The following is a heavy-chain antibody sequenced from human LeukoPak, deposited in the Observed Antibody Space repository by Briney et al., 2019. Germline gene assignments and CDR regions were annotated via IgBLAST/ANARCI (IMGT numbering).Heavy chain of an antibody. D-gene: IGHD2-2*01. CDR3: AKDREVVPAAQVDY. V-gene: IGHV3-23*01. CDR1: GFTFSSYA. Sequence: GGSLRLSCAASGFTFSSYAMSWVRQAPGKGLEWVSGISGSGGSTYYADSVKGRFTISRDDSKNTLYLQMNSLRAEDTAVHYCAKDREVVPAAQVDYWGQGTLVTVSS. J-gene: IGHJ4*02. CDR2: ISGSGGST.